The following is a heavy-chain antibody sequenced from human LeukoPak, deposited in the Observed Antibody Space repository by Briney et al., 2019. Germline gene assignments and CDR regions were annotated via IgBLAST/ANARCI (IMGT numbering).Heavy chain of an antibody. CDR2: ISGSGSST. CDR1: GFTFSSYA. Sequence: GGSLRHSCAASGFTFSSYAMSWVRQAPGKGLEWVSAISGSGSSTYYADSVKGRFTISRDSSKNTLYLQMNSLRADDTAVYYCTREPTVTTSDCWGQGTLVTVSS. V-gene: IGHV3-23*01. CDR3: TREPTVTTSDC. D-gene: IGHD4-17*01. J-gene: IGHJ4*02.